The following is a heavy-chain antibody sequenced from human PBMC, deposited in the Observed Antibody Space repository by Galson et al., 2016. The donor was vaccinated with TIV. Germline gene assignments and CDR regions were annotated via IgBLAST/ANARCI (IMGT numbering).Heavy chain of an antibody. CDR3: ARVSLPSYSAVDV. CDR2: IYYSGST. Sequence: TLSLTCTVSGASISNGDYYWGWIRQSPGKGLEWIGYIYYSGSTIYSPSLRGRVTISVERSKNQFSVNLNSLTAADTAVYYCARVSLPSYSAVDVWGQGTTVTVSS. D-gene: IGHD2-21*01. CDR1: GASISNGDYY. J-gene: IGHJ6*02. V-gene: IGHV4-30-4*01.